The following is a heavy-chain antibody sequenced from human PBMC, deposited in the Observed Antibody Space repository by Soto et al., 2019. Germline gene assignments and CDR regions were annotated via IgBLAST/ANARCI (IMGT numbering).Heavy chain of an antibody. CDR3: AHTPSTTSYGGGGDFDY. J-gene: IGHJ4*02. CDR1: GFSLTNSGVG. V-gene: IGHV2-5*02. D-gene: IGHD3-16*01. CDR2: IYWDDEK. Sequence: QITLKESGPTLVKPTQTLTLTCSFSGFSLTNSGVGVGWIRQPPGKALEWLAFIYWDDEKHYRPSLQSRLTVTKAPAKSQVVLTMPNMDPVDTATYFCAHTPSTTSYGGGGDFDYWGQGTLVIVSS.